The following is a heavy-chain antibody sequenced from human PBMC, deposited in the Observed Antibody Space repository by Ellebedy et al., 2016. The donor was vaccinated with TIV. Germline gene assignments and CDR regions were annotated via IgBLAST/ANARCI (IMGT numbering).Heavy chain of an antibody. Sequence: SETLSLXXAVSGGSISSGGYSWSWIRQPPGKGLEWIGYIYHSGSTYYNPSLKSRVTISVDRSKNQFSLKLSSVTAADTAVYYCARASTMAGEDWYFDLWGRGTLVTVSS. V-gene: IGHV4-30-2*01. D-gene: IGHD5-24*01. J-gene: IGHJ2*01. CDR3: ARASTMAGEDWYFDL. CDR1: GGSISSGGYS. CDR2: IYHSGST.